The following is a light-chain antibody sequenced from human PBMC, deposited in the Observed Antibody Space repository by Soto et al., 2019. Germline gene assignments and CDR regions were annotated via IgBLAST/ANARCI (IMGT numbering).Light chain of an antibody. CDR2: GAS. J-gene: IGKJ4*01. CDR3: QHYNNRPLT. CDR1: QSVNSK. V-gene: IGKV3-15*01. Sequence: EIVMTQSPATLSVSPGEGATLSCRASQSVNSKLAWYQQKPGQAPRLLIYGASTRAAGIPARFSGSWSGTEFALTISSLQSEDFAVYYCQHYNNRPLTFGGGTMVEIK.